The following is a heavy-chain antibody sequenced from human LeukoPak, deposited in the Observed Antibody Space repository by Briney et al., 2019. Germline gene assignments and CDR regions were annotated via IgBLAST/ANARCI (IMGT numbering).Heavy chain of an antibody. CDR2: FDPEDVET. V-gene: IGHV1-24*01. Sequence: GASVKVSCKVSGYTLTELSMHWVRQAPGKGLEGMGGFDPEDVETIYAQKCQGRVTMTEDTSADTAYMELSSLRSEDTAVYYCATDLIGSGYDLPVGYWGQGTLVTVSS. CDR1: GYTLTELS. CDR3: ATDLIGSGYDLPVGY. D-gene: IGHD5-12*01. J-gene: IGHJ4*02.